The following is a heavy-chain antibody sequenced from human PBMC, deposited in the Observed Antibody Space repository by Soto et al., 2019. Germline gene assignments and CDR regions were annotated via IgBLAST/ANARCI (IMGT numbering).Heavy chain of an antibody. J-gene: IGHJ6*03. CDR3: AVTSVLPNYYYYMDV. CDR1: GYTFTSYG. V-gene: IGHV1-18*01. Sequence: QVPLVQSGAEVKKPGASVKVSCKASGYTFTSYGISWVRQAPGQGLEWMGWISAYNGNTNYAQKLQGRVTMTTDTSTSTAYMELRSLRSDDTAVYYCAVTSVLPNYYYYMDVWGKGTTVTVSS. CDR2: ISAYNGNT. D-gene: IGHD3-3*01.